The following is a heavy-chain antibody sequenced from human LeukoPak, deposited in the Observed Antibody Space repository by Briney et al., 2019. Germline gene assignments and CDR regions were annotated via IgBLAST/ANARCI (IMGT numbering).Heavy chain of an antibody. CDR1: GGSISSYY. D-gene: IGHD1-26*01. V-gene: IGHV4-59*01. J-gene: IGHJ3*02. CDR3: ARGGATTNDAFDI. Sequence: SETLSVTCTVSGGSISSYYWSWIRQPPGKGLEWIGYIYYSGSTNYNPSLKSRVTISVDTSKNQFSLKLSSVTAADTAVYYCARGGATTNDAFDIWGQGTMVTVSS. CDR2: IYYSGST.